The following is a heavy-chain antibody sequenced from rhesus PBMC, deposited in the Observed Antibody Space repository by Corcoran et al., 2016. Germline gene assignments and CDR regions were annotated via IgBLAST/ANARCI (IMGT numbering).Heavy chain of an antibody. D-gene: IGHD2-21*01. CDR3: ARGGRRYCTGSGCYARDAFDF. V-gene: IGHV4-122*02. J-gene: IGHJ3*01. CDR2: ISYSGST. CDR1: GYSISSGYG. Sequence: QLQLQESGPGLVKPSETLSLTCAVSGYSISSGYGWSWIRQPPGKGLEWIGYISYSGSTSSNPALKSRVTISRDTSKNRFSLKLSSVTAADTAVYYCARGGRRYCTGSGCYARDAFDFWGQGLRVTVSS.